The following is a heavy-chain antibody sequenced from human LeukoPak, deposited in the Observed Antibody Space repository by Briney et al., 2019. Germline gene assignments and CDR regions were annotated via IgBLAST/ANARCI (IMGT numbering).Heavy chain of an antibody. J-gene: IGHJ6*03. D-gene: IGHD6-13*01. CDR3: ACSSSWFHYYYHYYMDV. V-gene: IGHV3-23*01. CDR1: GFTFSSYA. CDR2: ISGSGGST. Sequence: PGGSLRLSCAASGFTFSSYAMSWVRQAPGKGLEWVSAISGSGGSTYYADSVKGQFTISRDNSKNTLYLQMNSLRAEDTAVYYCACSSSWFHYYYHYYMDVWGKGTTVTVSS.